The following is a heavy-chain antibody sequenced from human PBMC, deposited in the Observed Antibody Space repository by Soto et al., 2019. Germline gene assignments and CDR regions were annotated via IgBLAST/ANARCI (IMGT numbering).Heavy chain of an antibody. J-gene: IGHJ4*02. V-gene: IGHV1-69*13. CDR2: IVPMFGRG. D-gene: IGHD6-13*01. CDR3: ATGSQTLDY. Sequence: SVKVSCKVSGGSFISYAISWVRQAPGQGLEWVGGIVPMFGRGNHAQRFQGRVTITADESTSTAYMELSSLQSEDTAVYFCATGSQTLDYWGQGTPVTVSS. CDR1: GGSFISYA.